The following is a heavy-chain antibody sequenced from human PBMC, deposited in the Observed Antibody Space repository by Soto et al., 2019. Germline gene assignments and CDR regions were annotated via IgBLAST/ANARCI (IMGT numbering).Heavy chain of an antibody. V-gene: IGHV3-21*01. CDR3: ARDFHLAAFDI. CDR2: ISSSSSYI. Sequence: GGSLRLSCAASGFTFSSYSMNWVRQAPGKGLEWVSSISSSSSYIYYADSVKGRFTISRDNAKNSLYLQMNSLRAEDTAVYYCARDFHLAAFDIWGQGTMVTVSS. J-gene: IGHJ3*02. CDR1: GFTFSSYS.